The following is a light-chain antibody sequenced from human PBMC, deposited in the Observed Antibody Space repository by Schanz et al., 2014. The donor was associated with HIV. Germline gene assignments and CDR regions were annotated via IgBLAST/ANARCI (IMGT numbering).Light chain of an antibody. J-gene: IGKJ1*01. CDR3: QQSLTTSWT. V-gene: IGKV1-39*01. Sequence: DIQMTQSPSFLTASVGDRVTIPCRASQTVSTYLNWYQQRPGKAPKLLVYAATYLQRGVSSRFSGSGSGTEFTLTISSLEPDDFATYVCQQSLTTSWTFGQGTKVEI. CDR1: QTVSTY. CDR2: AAT.